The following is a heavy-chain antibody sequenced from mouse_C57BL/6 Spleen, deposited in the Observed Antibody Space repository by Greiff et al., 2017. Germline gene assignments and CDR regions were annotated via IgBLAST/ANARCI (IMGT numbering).Heavy chain of an antibody. CDR2: IHPNSGST. CDR3: ARRNTVNYYAMDY. J-gene: IGHJ4*01. D-gene: IGHD1-1*01. V-gene: IGHV1-64*01. CDR1: GYTFTSYW. Sequence: QVQLQQPGAELVKPGASVKLSCKASGYTFTSYWMHWVKQRPGQGLEWIGMIHPNSGSTNYNEKFKSKATLTVDKSSSTAYMQLSSLTSEDSAVYYWARRNTVNYYAMDYWGQGTSVTVSS.